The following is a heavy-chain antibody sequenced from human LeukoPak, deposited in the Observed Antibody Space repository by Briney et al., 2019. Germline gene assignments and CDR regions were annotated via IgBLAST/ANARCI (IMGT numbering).Heavy chain of an antibody. J-gene: IGHJ4*02. D-gene: IGHD2-15*01. CDR2: ISGSGGST. CDR3: AKPAGYCSGGSCYFFDY. Sequence: GGSLRLSCAASGFTFSTYVMTWVRQAPGKGLEWVSAISGSGGSTYYADSVKGRFTISRDNSKNTLYLQMNSLRAEDTAVYYCAKPAGYCSGGSCYFFDYWGQGTLVTVSS. V-gene: IGHV3-23*01. CDR1: GFTFSTYV.